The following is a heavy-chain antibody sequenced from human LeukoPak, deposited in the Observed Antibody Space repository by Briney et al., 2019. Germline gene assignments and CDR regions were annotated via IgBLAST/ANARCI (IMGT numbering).Heavy chain of an antibody. J-gene: IGHJ4*02. Sequence: ESSETLSLTCAVYGGSFSGYYWSWIRQPPGKGLEWIGEINHSGSTNYNPSLKSRVTISVDTSKNQFSLKLSSVTAADTAVYYCARGPYDYVWGSYHYWGQGTLVTVSS. CDR1: GGSFSGYY. D-gene: IGHD3-16*02. V-gene: IGHV4-34*01. CDR3: ARGPYDYVWGSYHY. CDR2: INHSGST.